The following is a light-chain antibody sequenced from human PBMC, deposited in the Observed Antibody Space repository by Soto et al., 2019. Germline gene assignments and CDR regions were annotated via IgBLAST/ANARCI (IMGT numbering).Light chain of an antibody. Sequence: SYELTQSSSVSVSPGQTARITCSGDVLSKKYVRWFQHKPGQAPVLVIYKDIERPSGIPERSSGSSSGTTATLTITGAQVEDEADYYCFSAADNVVFFVGGTKLTVL. V-gene: IGLV3-27*01. CDR3: FSAADNVVF. CDR1: VLSKKY. CDR2: KDI. J-gene: IGLJ2*01.